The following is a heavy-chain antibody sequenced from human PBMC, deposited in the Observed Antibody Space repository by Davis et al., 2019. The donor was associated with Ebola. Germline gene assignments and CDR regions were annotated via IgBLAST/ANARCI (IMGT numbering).Heavy chain of an antibody. V-gene: IGHV3-23*01. CDR3: AKDGSSGWTLSYYYYYYGMDV. J-gene: IGHJ6*04. D-gene: IGHD6-19*01. CDR1: VITFSSYA. Sequence: GESLKISCTDSVITFSSYAMTWVRQAPGKGLEWVSAISGSGGSTYYADSVKGRFTISRDNSKNTLYLQMNSLRAEDTAVYYCAKDGSSGWTLSYYYYYYGMDVWGKGTTVTVSS. CDR2: ISGSGGST.